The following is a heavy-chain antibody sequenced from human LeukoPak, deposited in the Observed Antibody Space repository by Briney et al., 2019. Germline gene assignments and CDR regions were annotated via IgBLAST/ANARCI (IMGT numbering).Heavy chain of an antibody. CDR1: GGSISSYY. J-gene: IGHJ4*02. Sequence: PSETLSLTCTVSGGSISSYYWSWIRQPPGKGLEWIGYIYYSGGTNYNPSLKSRVTISVDTSKNQFSLKLSSVTAADTAVYYCARIAVAGFVDYWGQGTLVTVSS. CDR3: ARIAVAGFVDY. CDR2: IYYSGGT. D-gene: IGHD6-19*01. V-gene: IGHV4-59*12.